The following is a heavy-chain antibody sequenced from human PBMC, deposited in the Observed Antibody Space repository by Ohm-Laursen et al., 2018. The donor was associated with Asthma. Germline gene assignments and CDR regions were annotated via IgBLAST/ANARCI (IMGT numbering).Heavy chain of an antibody. Sequence: GSSGKGSPKVFRYTLRDLSMHWGGQGPGKRAGGVGGFYSEEGSTIYAQKFQGRVTMTEDTSTDTAYMELSNLRSEDTAVYFCASECSFRLTLGRHCAMDVWGQGTTVTVSS. CDR3: ASECSFRLTLGRHCAMDV. CDR2: FYSEEGST. CDR1: RYTLRDLS. V-gene: IGHV1-24*01. J-gene: IGHJ6*02. D-gene: IGHD3-10*01.